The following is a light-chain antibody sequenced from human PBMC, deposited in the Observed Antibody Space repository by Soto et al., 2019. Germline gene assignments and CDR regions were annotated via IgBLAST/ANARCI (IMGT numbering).Light chain of an antibody. V-gene: IGKV1-9*01. CDR3: QQLHSYPFT. Sequence: IQLTQSPPSLSASVGDRVTITCRASQGVSSSLAWYHQPTGKAPKILIYAATTLQSGVPSRFSGSWSGTDFTLSLNSLQPEDFETYYCQQLHSYPFTFGQWTRLEIK. J-gene: IGKJ5*01. CDR2: AAT. CDR1: QGVSSS.